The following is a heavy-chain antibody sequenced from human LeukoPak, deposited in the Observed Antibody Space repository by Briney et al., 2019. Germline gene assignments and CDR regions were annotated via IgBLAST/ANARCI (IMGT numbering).Heavy chain of an antibody. D-gene: IGHD3-22*01. CDR2: IYTSGST. Sequence: SETLSLTCTVFGGSISSYFWSWIRQPAGKGLEWIGRIYTSGSTNYNPSLKSRVTMSVDTSKNQFSLKLSSVTAADTAVYYCAREPSSGYYNPRFLSYMDVWGKGTTVTVSS. CDR1: GGSISSYF. CDR3: AREPSSGYYNPRFLSYMDV. J-gene: IGHJ6*03. V-gene: IGHV4-4*07.